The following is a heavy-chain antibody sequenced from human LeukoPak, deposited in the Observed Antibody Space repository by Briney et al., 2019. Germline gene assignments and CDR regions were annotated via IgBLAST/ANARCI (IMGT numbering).Heavy chain of an antibody. D-gene: IGHD5-12*01. Sequence: GGSLILSCAASGFTVSSNYMSWVRQAPGKRLEWVSSISASGGSTYSADSVKGRFTISRDNSKNTLYLQLNSLRAEDTAVYYCAKGLHGYDFDYWGQGALVTVSS. CDR2: ISASGGST. CDR1: GFTVSSNY. J-gene: IGHJ4*02. V-gene: IGHV3-23*01. CDR3: AKGLHGYDFDY.